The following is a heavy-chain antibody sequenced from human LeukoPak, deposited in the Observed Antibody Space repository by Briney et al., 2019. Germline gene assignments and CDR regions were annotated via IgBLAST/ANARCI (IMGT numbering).Heavy chain of an antibody. CDR1: GFTFSSYA. J-gene: IGHJ3*01. CDR2: ISYNGGSA. CDR3: AGVPRPCGASTSCQGAFDV. Sequence: GGSLRLSCAASGFTFSSYAMSWVRQAPGKGLEYVSTISYNGGSANYADSVKGRFTISRDNSKNTLYLQVGSLRDEDMAVYYCAGVPRPCGASTSCQGAFDVWGQGTMVTVSS. D-gene: IGHD2-2*01. V-gene: IGHV3-64*02.